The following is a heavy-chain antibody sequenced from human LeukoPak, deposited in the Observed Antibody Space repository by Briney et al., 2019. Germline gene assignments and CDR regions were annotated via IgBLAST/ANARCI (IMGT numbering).Heavy chain of an antibody. CDR1: GYTFTSYA. D-gene: IGHD3-22*01. Sequence: GASVKVSCKASGYTFTSYAMHWVRQAPGQRLEWMGWINAGNGNTKYSQEFQGRVTITRDTSASTAYMELSSLRSEDTAVYYCARACTGYYVSSGYPCFDYWGQGTLVTVSS. J-gene: IGHJ4*02. V-gene: IGHV1-3*03. CDR2: INAGNGNT. CDR3: ARACTGYYVSSGYPCFDY.